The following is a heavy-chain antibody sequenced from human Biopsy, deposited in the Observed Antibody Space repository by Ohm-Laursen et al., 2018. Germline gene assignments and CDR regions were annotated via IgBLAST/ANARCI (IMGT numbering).Heavy chain of an antibody. Sequence: SLRLSCAASGFTFDDYTMHWVRQIPGKGLEWVAVIWYDGSNKYSADSVKGRFSISRDNSKNTVYLQMNSLRAADTAVYYCARDRYYGSESYYSHYNMDVWGQGTTVSVSS. CDR2: IWYDGSNK. D-gene: IGHD3-10*01. CDR1: GFTFDDYT. J-gene: IGHJ6*02. CDR3: ARDRYYGSESYYSHYNMDV. V-gene: IGHV3-33*08.